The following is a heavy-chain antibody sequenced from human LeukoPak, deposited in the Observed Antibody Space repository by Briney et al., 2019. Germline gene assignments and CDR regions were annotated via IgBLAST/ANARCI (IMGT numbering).Heavy chain of an antibody. Sequence: GRSLRLSCAASGFTFDDYAMHWVRQAPGKGLEWVSGISWNSGSIGYADSVKGRFTISRDNAKNSLYVQMNSLRAEDTALYYCIKGPDSSGFFLGPADTFDVWGQGTMVTVSS. CDR2: ISWNSGSI. J-gene: IGHJ3*01. V-gene: IGHV3-9*01. CDR3: IKGPDSSGFFLGPADTFDV. D-gene: IGHD3-22*01. CDR1: GFTFDDYA.